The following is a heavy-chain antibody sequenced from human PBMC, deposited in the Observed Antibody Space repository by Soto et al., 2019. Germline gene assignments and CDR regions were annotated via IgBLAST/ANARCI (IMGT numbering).Heavy chain of an antibody. V-gene: IGHV3-33*01. CDR3: ARDECGGDCYPDY. CDR1: GFTFSSYG. CDR2: IWYDGSNK. Sequence: PGGPLRLSCAASGFTFSSYGMHWVRQAPGKGLEWVAVIWYDGSNKYYADSVKDRFTISRDNSKNTLYLQMNSLRAEDTAVYYCARDECGGDCYPDYWGQGTLVTVSS. D-gene: IGHD2-21*02. J-gene: IGHJ4*02.